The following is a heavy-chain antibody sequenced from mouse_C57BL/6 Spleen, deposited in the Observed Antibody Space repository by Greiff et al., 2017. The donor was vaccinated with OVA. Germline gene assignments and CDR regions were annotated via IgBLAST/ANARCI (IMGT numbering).Heavy chain of an antibody. J-gene: IGHJ3*01. CDR2: IDPETGGT. V-gene: IGHV1-15*01. CDR1: GYTFTDYE. CDR3: TRRVNDDGYYEGFAD. D-gene: IGHD2-3*01. Sequence: VQLQQSGAELVRPGASVTLSCKASGYTFTDYEMNWVKQTPVHGLEWIGAIDPETGGTAYNQKFKGKAILTADKASSTAYMERRSLTAEDSAVDYCTRRVNDDGYYEGFADWGQGTLVTVSA.